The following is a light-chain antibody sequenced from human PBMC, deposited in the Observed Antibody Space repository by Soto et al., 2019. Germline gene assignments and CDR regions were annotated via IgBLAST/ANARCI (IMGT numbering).Light chain of an antibody. CDR3: QQSYRTLWT. J-gene: IGKJ1*01. CDR2: AAS. Sequence: DIQMTQSPSSLSASLGDRVTITCRASQSVSRYLNWYQHKPGRAPRLLIYAASTLQSGVPSRFRCSGSGTEFTLTISSLQPEDYATYYCQQSYRTLWTFGQGNNVEIK. V-gene: IGKV1-39*01. CDR1: QSVSRY.